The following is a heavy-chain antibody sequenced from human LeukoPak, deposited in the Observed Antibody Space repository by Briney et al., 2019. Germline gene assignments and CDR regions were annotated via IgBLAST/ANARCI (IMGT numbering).Heavy chain of an antibody. V-gene: IGHV3-74*01. CDR3: ARARARAIFGVVSTPINYCYYYMDV. CDR2: IISDGSST. Sequence: HPGGSLRLSCAASGFTFSSYWMHLFRQAPGKGRVWFSRIISDGSSTSYADSVKGRFTISRENAQNTLYLQMNSLRAEDTAVYYCARARARAIFGVVSTPINYCYYYMDVWGKGTTVTVSS. CDR1: GFTFSSYW. J-gene: IGHJ6*03. D-gene: IGHD3-3*02.